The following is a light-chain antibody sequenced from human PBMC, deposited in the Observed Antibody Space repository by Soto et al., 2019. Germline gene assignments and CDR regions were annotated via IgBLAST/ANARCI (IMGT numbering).Light chain of an antibody. Sequence: QSVLTQPPSASGTPGQKVSISCSGSGSNIGSNYVYWYQQLPGTAPKLLIYKNNQRPSGVPDRFSGSKSDTSASLAISGPRSEDEADYYCAAWDDSLSGHLFGTGTKLTVL. CDR3: AAWDDSLSGHL. V-gene: IGLV1-47*01. J-gene: IGLJ1*01. CDR2: KNN. CDR1: GSNIGSNY.